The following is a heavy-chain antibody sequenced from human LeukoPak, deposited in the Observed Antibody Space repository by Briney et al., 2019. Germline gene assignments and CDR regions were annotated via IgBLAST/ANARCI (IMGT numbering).Heavy chain of an antibody. CDR1: GYTFTSYY. Sequence: ASVKVSCKASGYTFTSYYMHWVRQAPGQGLEWMGIIIPSGGSTSYAQKFQGRVTMTRDMSTSTVYMELSSLRSEDTAVYYCTRGPSLVTTMIANWYFDLWGRGTLVTVSS. V-gene: IGHV1-46*01. D-gene: IGHD3-22*01. CDR2: IIPSGGST. CDR3: TRGPSLVTTMIANWYFDL. J-gene: IGHJ2*01.